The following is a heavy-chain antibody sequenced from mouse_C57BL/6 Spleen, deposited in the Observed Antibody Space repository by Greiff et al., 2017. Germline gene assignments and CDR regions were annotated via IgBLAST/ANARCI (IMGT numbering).Heavy chain of an antibody. CDR2: IRYDGSN. Sequence: EVKLEESGPGLVKPSQSLSLTCSVTGYSITSGYFWNWIRQFPGNKLEWMGYIRYDGSNNYNPSLKNRISITRDTSKNQFFLKLNSMTTEDTATYYCARALTSNYYAMDYWGQGTSVTVSS. CDR1: GYSITSGYF. D-gene: IGHD2-5*01. J-gene: IGHJ4*01. CDR3: ARALTSNYYAMDY. V-gene: IGHV3-6*01.